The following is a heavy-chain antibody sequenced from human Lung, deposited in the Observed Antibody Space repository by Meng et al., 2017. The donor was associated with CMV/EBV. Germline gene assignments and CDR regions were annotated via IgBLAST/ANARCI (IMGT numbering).Heavy chain of an antibody. CDR1: GFAFGDFG. Sequence: GEXXRLSCAGAGFAFGDFGMSWVRQGPGKGLEWVASANFNAYNTDYADSVRGRFTISRDNVKKTLYLQMNSLRAEDTALYCCVRDQFETGSYGLGVWGQGTTVTVSS. CDR3: VRDQFETGSYGLGV. J-gene: IGHJ6*02. D-gene: IGHD1-14*01. V-gene: IGHV3-20*04. CDR2: ANFNAYNT.